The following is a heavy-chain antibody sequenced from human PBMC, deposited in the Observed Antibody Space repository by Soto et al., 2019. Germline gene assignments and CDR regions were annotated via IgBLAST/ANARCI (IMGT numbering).Heavy chain of an antibody. D-gene: IGHD5-12*01. J-gene: IGHJ6*02. V-gene: IGHV4-4*07. CDR2: IYTSGST. CDR3: ARDQGVVATTYYYYYGMDV. Sequence: SETLSLTCTVSGGSISSYYWRWIRQPAGKGLEWIGRIYTSGSTNYNPSLKSRVTMSVDTSKNQFSLKLSSVTAADTAVYYCARDQGVVATTYYYYYGMDVWGQGTTVTVS. CDR1: GGSISSYY.